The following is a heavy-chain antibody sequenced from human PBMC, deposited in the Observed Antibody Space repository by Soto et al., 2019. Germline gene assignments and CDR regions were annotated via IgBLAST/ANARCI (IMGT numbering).Heavy chain of an antibody. Sequence: ASVKVSCKASGYTFISNYINWVRQATGQGLEWMGWMNPNSGNTGYAQKFQGRVTMTRNTSISTAYMELRSLRSEDTAVYYCARGRSGSPRWFDPWGQGTLVTVSS. J-gene: IGHJ5*02. V-gene: IGHV1-8*01. D-gene: IGHD1-26*01. CDR3: ARGRSGSPRWFDP. CDR2: MNPNSGNT. CDR1: GYTFISNY.